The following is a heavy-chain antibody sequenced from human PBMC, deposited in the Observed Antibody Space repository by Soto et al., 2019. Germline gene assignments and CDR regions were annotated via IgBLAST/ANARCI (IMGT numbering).Heavy chain of an antibody. CDR1: GFTFSSYA. J-gene: IGHJ6*02. Sequence: EVQLLESGGGLVQPGGSMRLSCAASGFTFSSYAMSWVRQAPGKGLEWVSAISGSGGSTYYADSVKGRFTISRDNSKNTLYMQMNSLRAEDTAVYYCAKAATAVLLYFDWLPHGMDVWGQGTTGTVSS. CDR3: AKAATAVLLYFDWLPHGMDV. D-gene: IGHD3-9*01. CDR2: ISGSGGST. V-gene: IGHV3-23*01.